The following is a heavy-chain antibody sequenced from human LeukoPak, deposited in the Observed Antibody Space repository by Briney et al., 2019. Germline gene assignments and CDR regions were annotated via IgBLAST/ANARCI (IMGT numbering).Heavy chain of an antibody. D-gene: IGHD6-6*01. CDR3: ARTFSIAAEWINY. J-gene: IGHJ4*02. V-gene: IGHV1-69*04. CDR2: IIPILGIA. CDR1: GGTFSSYA. Sequence: SVKVSCKASGGTFSSYAISWVRQAPGQGLEWMGRIIPILGIANYAQKFQGRVTITADKSTSTAYMELSSLRSEDTAVYYCARTFSIAAEWINYWGQGTLVTVSS.